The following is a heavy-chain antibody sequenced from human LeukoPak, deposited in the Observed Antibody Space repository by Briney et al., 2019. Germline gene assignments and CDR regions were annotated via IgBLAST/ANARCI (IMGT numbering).Heavy chain of an antibody. D-gene: IGHD3-3*01. J-gene: IGHJ4*02. CDR2: IYYSGST. V-gene: IGHV4-30-4*08. CDR3: ARADFWSGHFDY. Sequence: SESLSLTCTVYGGSISSGDYYWSWIRQPPGKGLEWIGYIYYSGSTYYNPSLKSRVTISVDTSKNQFSLKLSSVTAADTAVYYCARADFWSGHFDYWGQGTLVTVSS. CDR1: GGSISSGDYY.